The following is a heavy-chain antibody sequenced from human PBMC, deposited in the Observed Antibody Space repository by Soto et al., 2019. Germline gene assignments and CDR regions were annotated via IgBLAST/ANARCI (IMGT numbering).Heavy chain of an antibody. D-gene: IGHD3-16*01. CDR1: GGTFSSYA. J-gene: IGHJ6*04. CDR3: ARDGGVLPLYYTYSGRDV. CDR2: IIPIFGTA. Sequence: SVKVSCKASGGTFSSYAISWVRQAPGQGLEWMGGIIPIFGTANYAQKFRGRFTITADESTSTAYMELSSLRAEDPSGYYGARDGGVLPLYYTYSGRDVGAKGTT. V-gene: IGHV1-69*13.